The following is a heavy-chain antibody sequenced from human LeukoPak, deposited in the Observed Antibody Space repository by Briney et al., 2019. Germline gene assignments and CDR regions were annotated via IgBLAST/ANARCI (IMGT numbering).Heavy chain of an antibody. J-gene: IGHJ4*02. CDR1: GFTFSSYS. V-gene: IGHV3-21*01. CDR2: ISSSSGYI. Sequence: GGSLRLSCAASGFTFSSYSMNWVRQAPGKGLEWVSSISSSSGYIYYADSVKGRFTISRDNAKNSLYLQMNSLRAEDTAVYYCARDHTEWLVRGYWGQGTLVTVSS. CDR3: ARDHTEWLVRGY. D-gene: IGHD6-19*01.